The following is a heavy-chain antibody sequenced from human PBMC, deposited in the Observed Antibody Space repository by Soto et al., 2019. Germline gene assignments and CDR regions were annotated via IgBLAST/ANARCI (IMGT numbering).Heavy chain of an antibody. V-gene: IGHV1-2*04. CDR1: GYTFTGYY. D-gene: IGHD3-16*02. J-gene: IGHJ3*02. CDR2: INPNSGGT. Sequence: ASVKVSFKASGYTFTGYYMHWLRQAPGQGLEWMGWINPNSGGTNYAQKFQGWVTMTRDTSISTAYMELSRLRSDDTAVYYCAREHMITFGGVIVHDAFDIWGQGTMVTVSS. CDR3: AREHMITFGGVIVHDAFDI.